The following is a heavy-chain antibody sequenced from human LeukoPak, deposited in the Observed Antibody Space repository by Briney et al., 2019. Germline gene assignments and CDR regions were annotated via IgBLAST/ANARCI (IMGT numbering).Heavy chain of an antibody. Sequence: GGSLRLSCAVSGFTFGSYAMAWVRQAPGMGLEWVSSISGSGGSTYYADSVKGRFTISRDNSKNTLYLQMNSLRDEDTAVYFCAKDTVVVVAEFDYWGQGILVTVSS. CDR1: GFTFGSYA. J-gene: IGHJ4*02. CDR2: ISGSGGST. D-gene: IGHD2-15*01. CDR3: AKDTVVVVAEFDY. V-gene: IGHV3-23*01.